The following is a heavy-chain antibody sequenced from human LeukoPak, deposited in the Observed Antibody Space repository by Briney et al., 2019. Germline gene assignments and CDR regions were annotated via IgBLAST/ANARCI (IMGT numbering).Heavy chain of an antibody. V-gene: IGHV3-30-3*01. Sequence: PGGSLRLSCAASGFTFSSYWMHWVRQAPGKGLEWVAVISYDGSNKYYADSVKGRFTISRDNSKNTLYLQMNSLRAEDTAVYYCARDIRIRDGYNWYAFDIWGQGTMVTVSS. CDR1: GFTFSSYW. CDR2: ISYDGSNK. D-gene: IGHD5-24*01. CDR3: ARDIRIRDGYNWYAFDI. J-gene: IGHJ3*02.